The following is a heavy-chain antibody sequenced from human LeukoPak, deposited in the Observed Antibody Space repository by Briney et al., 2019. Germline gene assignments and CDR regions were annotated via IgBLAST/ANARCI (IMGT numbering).Heavy chain of an antibody. Sequence: ASVKVSCKASGYTFTSYDINWVRQATGQGLEWMGWMNPNSGNTGYAQKFQGRVTMTRNTSISTAYMELSSLRSEDTAVYYCAREVGSSSWYGYYYYGMDVWGQETTVTVSS. CDR2: MNPNSGNT. D-gene: IGHD6-13*01. CDR3: AREVGSSSWYGYYYYGMDV. CDR1: GYTFTSYD. J-gene: IGHJ6*02. V-gene: IGHV1-8*01.